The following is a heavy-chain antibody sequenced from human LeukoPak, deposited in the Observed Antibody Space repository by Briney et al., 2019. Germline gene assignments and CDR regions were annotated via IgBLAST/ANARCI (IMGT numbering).Heavy chain of an antibody. CDR1: GFTFTSSA. CDR3: AAELGDRDGYNRGGY. Sequence: ASVKVSCKASGFTFTSSAVQWVRQARGQRLEWIGWIVVGSGNTNYAQKFQERVTITRDMSTSTAYMELRSLRSEDTAVYYCAAELGDRDGYNRGGYWGQGTLVTVSS. V-gene: IGHV1-58*01. D-gene: IGHD5-24*01. CDR2: IVVGSGNT. J-gene: IGHJ4*02.